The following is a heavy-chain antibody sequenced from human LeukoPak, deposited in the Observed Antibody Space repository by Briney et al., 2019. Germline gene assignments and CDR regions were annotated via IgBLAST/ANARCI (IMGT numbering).Heavy chain of an antibody. D-gene: IGHD3-10*01. CDR3: ARVGPSQYYYGSGSYQKRLHYMDV. J-gene: IGHJ6*03. Sequence: SETLSLTCTVSGGSISSSSYYWGWIRQPPGKGLEWIGSIYYSGSTYYNPSLKSRVTISVDTSKNQFSLKLSSVTAADTAVYYCARVGPSQYYYGSGSYQKRLHYMDVWGKGTTVTVSS. CDR2: IYYSGST. CDR1: GGSISSSSYY. V-gene: IGHV4-39*07.